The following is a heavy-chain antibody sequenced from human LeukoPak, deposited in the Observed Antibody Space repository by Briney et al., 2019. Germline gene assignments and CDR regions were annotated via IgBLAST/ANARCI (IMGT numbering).Heavy chain of an antibody. CDR3: SKDAAVLTSDLAAGSHES. V-gene: IGHV3-30*18. CDR2: ISYSGVVK. Sequence: SCPPSGSTHSEYEMHWTRQAPGKGLEWLSVISYSGVVKFYADSVKGRFTISRDNSKNTLYLQMNNLADEDTAVYYCSKDAAVLTSDLAAGSHESRGQGTLVTVSS. D-gene: IGHD6-25*01. J-gene: IGHJ4*02. CDR1: GSTHSEYE.